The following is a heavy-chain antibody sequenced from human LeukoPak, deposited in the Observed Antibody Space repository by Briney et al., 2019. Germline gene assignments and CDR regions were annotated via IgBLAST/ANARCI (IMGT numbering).Heavy chain of an antibody. Sequence: GGSLRLSCAASGFTFSSYAMSWVRQAPGKGLEWVSAISGSGGSTYYADSVKGRFTISRDNSKNTLYLQMNSLRAEDTAVYYCAKVLILRFLEWLSYFGYWGQGTLVTVSS. D-gene: IGHD3-3*01. CDR3: AKVLILRFLEWLSYFGY. CDR2: ISGSGGST. CDR1: GFTFSSYA. V-gene: IGHV3-23*01. J-gene: IGHJ4*02.